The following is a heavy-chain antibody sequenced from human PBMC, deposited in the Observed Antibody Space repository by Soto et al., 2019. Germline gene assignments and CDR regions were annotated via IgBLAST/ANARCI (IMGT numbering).Heavy chain of an antibody. V-gene: IGHV1-69*01. J-gene: IGHJ4*02. CDR3: ARDSDKLGLDY. Sequence: QVQLVQSGAEVKKPGFSVKVSCKASVGTFSSYAISWVRQAPGQGLEWMGGLIPIFGTANYAQKFQGRVPITADESKSTAYIELSSLRSEDTAVYYCARDSDKLGLDYWGQGTLVTVSS. D-gene: IGHD3-3*02. CDR2: LIPIFGTA. CDR1: VGTFSSYA.